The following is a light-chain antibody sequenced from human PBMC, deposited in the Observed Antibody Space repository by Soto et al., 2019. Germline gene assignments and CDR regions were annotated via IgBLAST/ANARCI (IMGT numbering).Light chain of an antibody. J-gene: IGKJ1*01. V-gene: IGKV1-5*01. Sequence: DIQMTQSPSTLSASVGDRVTITCRASQRISSWLAWYQQKPGKAPNLLIYDASSLESGVPSRFSGSGSGTEFTLTISSLQPDDFATYYCQQYNTYSVTFGQGTKVEIK. CDR3: QQYNTYSVT. CDR2: DAS. CDR1: QRISSW.